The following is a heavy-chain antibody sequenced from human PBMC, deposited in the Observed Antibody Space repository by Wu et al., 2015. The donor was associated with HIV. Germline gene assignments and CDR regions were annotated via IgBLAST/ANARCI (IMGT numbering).Heavy chain of an antibody. CDR1: GDTFTDFA. J-gene: IGHJ3*01. V-gene: IGHV1-69*13. CDR3: ARDRADLLSAFDL. CDR2: ITPVFATI. Sequence: QVQLVQSGAEVKKPGASVKVSCRTSGDTFTDFAITWVRQAPGQGLEWMGGITPVFATINYAQKFQDRVNIIADESTSTVFMEMSGLTPEDTAVYYCARDRADLLSAFDLWGQGTVVTVSS. D-gene: IGHD2/OR15-2a*01.